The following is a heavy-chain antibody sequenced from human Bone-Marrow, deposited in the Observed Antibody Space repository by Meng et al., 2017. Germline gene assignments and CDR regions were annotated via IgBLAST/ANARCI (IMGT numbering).Heavy chain of an antibody. CDR3: ARDGRGYGMDV. J-gene: IGHJ6*02. V-gene: IGHV3-33*01. CDR2: IWYDGSNK. Sequence: GESLKISCAASGFTFSSYGMHWVRQAPGKGLEWVAVIWYDGSNKYYADSVKGRLTISRDNSKNTLYLQMNSLRADDTAVFYCARDGRGYGMDVWGQGTTVTVSS. D-gene: IGHD3-10*01. CDR1: GFTFSSYG.